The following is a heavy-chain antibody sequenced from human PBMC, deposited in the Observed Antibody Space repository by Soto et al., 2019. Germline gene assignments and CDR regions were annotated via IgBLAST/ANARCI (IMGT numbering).Heavy chain of an antibody. D-gene: IGHD4-17*01. CDR3: ARPQVHDYGAYKHLRAFDY. J-gene: IGHJ4*02. CDR2: ISSSSSTI. Sequence: GGTLRLSCAASGFTFSGYSMNWVRQAPGKGLEWVSYISSSSSTIYYADSVKGRFTISRGNAKNSLYLQMNSLRDEDTAVYYCARPQVHDYGAYKHLRAFDYWGQGTLVTVSS. CDR1: GFTFSGYS. V-gene: IGHV3-48*02.